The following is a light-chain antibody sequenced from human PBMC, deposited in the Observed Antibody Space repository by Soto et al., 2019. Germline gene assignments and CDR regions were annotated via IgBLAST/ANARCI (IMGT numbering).Light chain of an antibody. Sequence: EIVLPQSPATLSLSPGERATLYCRASQSVSRYLAWYQQKPGQAPRLLIYDASNRATGIPARFSASGSGTDFTLPISSLEPEDSAVYYCQQRGNWITFGQGTRLEI. J-gene: IGKJ5*01. V-gene: IGKV3-11*01. CDR2: DAS. CDR1: QSVSRY. CDR3: QQRGNWIT.